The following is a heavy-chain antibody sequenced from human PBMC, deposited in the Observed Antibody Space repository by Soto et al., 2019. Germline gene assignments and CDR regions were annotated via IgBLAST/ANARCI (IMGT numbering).Heavy chain of an antibody. Sequence: QVQLVQPGAEVKKPGASVKVSCKASGYTFTSYAIHWVRQAPGQRLEWMGRINAGNGNTKYSQKFQDRVTIPRDTSASTAYMELSRLRSEDTAVYYCARDLGGWPDYWGQGTLVTVSS. V-gene: IGHV1-3*01. J-gene: IGHJ4*02. CDR3: ARDLGGWPDY. CDR2: INAGNGNT. D-gene: IGHD6-19*01. CDR1: GYTFTSYA.